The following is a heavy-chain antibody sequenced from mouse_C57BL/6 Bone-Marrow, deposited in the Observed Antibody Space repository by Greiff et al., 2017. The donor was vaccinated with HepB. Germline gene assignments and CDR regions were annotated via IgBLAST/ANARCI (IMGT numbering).Heavy chain of an antibody. J-gene: IGHJ1*03. D-gene: IGHD2-5*01. Sequence: DVMLVESEGGLVQPGSSMKLSCTASGFTFSDYYMAWVRQVPEKGLEWVANINYDGSSTYYLDSLKSRFIISRDNAKNILYLQMSSLKSEDTATYYCARDGAYYSNWYFDVWGTGTTVTVSS. V-gene: IGHV5-16*01. CDR3: ARDGAYYSNWYFDV. CDR2: INYDGSST. CDR1: GFTFSDYY.